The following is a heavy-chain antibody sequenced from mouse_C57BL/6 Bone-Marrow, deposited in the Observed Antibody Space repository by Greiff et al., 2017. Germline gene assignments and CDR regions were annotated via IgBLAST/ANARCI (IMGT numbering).Heavy chain of an antibody. CDR1: GYSFTDYN. J-gene: IGHJ4*01. Sequence: LQESGPELVKPGASVKISCKASGYSFTDYNMNWVKQSNGKSLEWIGGINPNYGTTSYNQKFKGKATLTVDQSSSTASMQFNSLTSEDSAVYYCARGYDYDYAMDYWGQGTSVTVSS. D-gene: IGHD2-4*01. CDR2: INPNYGTT. CDR3: ARGYDYDYAMDY. V-gene: IGHV1-39*01.